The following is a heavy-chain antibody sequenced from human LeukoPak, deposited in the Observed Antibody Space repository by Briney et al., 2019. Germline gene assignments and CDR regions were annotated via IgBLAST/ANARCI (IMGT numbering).Heavy chain of an antibody. D-gene: IGHD3-9*01. V-gene: IGHV4-39*07. CDR3: ARVHSNWRRYFDYGLDY. CDR1: GDSINNNNYY. Sequence: PSDTLSLTCTVSGDSINNNNYYWSWIRQPPGKGLEWIGEINHSGSTNYNPSLKSRVTISVDTSKNQFSLKLSSVTAADTAVYYCARVHSNWRRYFDYGLDYWGQGTLVTVSS. J-gene: IGHJ4*02. CDR2: INHSGST.